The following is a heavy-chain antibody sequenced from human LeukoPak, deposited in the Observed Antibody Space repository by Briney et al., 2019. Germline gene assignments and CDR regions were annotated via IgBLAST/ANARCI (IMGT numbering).Heavy chain of an antibody. J-gene: IGHJ3*02. V-gene: IGHV4-34*01. CDR1: GGSFSGYY. CDR3: ARFDLAFDI. Sequence: SETLSLTCGVNGGSFSGYYWSWIRQPPGKGLEWIGEITDSGSTYYNPSLKSRVTISVDTSKTQFSLKLGSVTAADTAVYYCARFDLAFDIWGQGTMVTVSS. CDR2: ITDSGST.